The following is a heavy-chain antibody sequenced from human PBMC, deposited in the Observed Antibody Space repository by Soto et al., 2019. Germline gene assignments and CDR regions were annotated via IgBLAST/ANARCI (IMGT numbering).Heavy chain of an antibody. CDR1: GGSISSNW. CDR2: IEDIGTT. Sequence: QVQLQESGPGLVKPSGTLSLTCAVSGGSISSNWWSWVRQPPGGGLEWIGEIEDIGTTNYNPSLKSRVTISVDKSKNQFSLKLSSVTAADTAMYFCAGSGTYYLAWWGQGTLVTVSS. CDR3: AGSGTYYLAW. V-gene: IGHV4-4*02. J-gene: IGHJ4*02. D-gene: IGHD3-10*01.